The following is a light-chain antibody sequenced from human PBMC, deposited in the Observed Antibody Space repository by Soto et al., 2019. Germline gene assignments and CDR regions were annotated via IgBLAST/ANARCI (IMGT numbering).Light chain of an antibody. CDR3: QQCYSTPRT. CDR2: AAS. Sequence: DVQMTKSPSSLSASVGDSVTITCRASQSISSYLNWYQQKPGKVPKLLIYAASSLQSGVPSRFSGSGSGTDFTLTISSLQPEDFATYYCQQCYSTPRTFGQGTKVDIK. CDR1: QSISSY. V-gene: IGKV1-39*01. J-gene: IGKJ1*01.